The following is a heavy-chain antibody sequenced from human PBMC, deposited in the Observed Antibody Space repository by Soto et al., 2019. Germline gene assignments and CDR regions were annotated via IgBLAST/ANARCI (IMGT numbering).Heavy chain of an antibody. CDR2: IYYSGST. V-gene: IGHV4-31*03. J-gene: IGHJ6*02. D-gene: IGHD3-10*01. Sequence: PSETLSLTCTFSGGSIISGGYYWSWIRQHPGKGLEWIGYIYYSGSTYYNPSLKSRVTISVDTSKNQFSLKLSSVTAADTAVYYCARESYSSYGMDVWGQGTTVTVSS. CDR3: ARESYSSYGMDV. CDR1: GGSIISGGYY.